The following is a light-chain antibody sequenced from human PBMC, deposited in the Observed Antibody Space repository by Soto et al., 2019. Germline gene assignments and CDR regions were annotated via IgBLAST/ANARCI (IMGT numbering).Light chain of an antibody. V-gene: IGKV3-11*01. CDR2: DAS. J-gene: IGKJ5*01. Sequence: EIVLTQSPATLSVSPGERAALSFRSSQSVSTYLAWYQQKPGQAPRLLIYDASNRATGIPARFSGSGSGTDFTLTISSLEPEDFAVYYCQQRSNWPPITFGQGTRLHIK. CDR1: QSVSTY. CDR3: QQRSNWPPIT.